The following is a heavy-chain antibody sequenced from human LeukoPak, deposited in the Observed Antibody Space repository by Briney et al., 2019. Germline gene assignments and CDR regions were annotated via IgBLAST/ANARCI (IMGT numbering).Heavy chain of an antibody. D-gene: IGHD6-19*01. CDR1: GFTLSRHW. Sequence: GGSLRLSCAASGFTLSRHWMYWVRQAPGKGLEWVANIKQDGSETFYVDSVKGRFTISRENAKNSLYLQMNSLTAGDTAVYYCSRVGTSGWPNYFDSWGQGTLVTVSS. V-gene: IGHV3-7*02. CDR3: SRVGTSGWPNYFDS. CDR2: IKQDGSET. J-gene: IGHJ4*02.